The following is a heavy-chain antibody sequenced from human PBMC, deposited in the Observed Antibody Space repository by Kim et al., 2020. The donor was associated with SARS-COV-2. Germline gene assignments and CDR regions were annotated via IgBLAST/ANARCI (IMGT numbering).Heavy chain of an antibody. CDR1: GYTFNNYA. J-gene: IGHJ6*02. CDR2: INTNNGNP. D-gene: IGHD3-3*01. Sequence: ASVKVSCKASGYTFNNYAINWVRQAPGQGPEWMGWINTNNGNPTYAQGFIGRFVFSLDTSVSTAYLQIGSLKAEDTAVYYCTRYYDVYGMDVWGQGTTVIVSS. V-gene: IGHV7-4-1*01. CDR3: TRYYDVYGMDV.